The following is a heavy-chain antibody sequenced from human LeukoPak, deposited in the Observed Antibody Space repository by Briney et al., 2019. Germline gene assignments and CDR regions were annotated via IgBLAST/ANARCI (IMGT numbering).Heavy chain of an antibody. D-gene: IGHD6-19*01. Sequence: GGSLRLSCAASGFTFGNAWMSWVRQAPGKGLEWVGRIKSKTDGGTTDYAAPVKGRFTISRDDSKNTLYLQMNSLKTEDTAVYYCTTDTSSSGWFYNWFDPWGQGTLVTVSS. CDR2: IKSKTDGGTT. V-gene: IGHV3-15*01. CDR3: TTDTSSSGWFYNWFDP. CDR1: GFTFGNAW. J-gene: IGHJ5*02.